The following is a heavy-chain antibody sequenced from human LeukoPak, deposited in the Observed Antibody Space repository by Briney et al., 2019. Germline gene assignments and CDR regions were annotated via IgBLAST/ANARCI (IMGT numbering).Heavy chain of an antibody. J-gene: IGHJ4*02. D-gene: IGHD3-10*01. CDR3: ARDVEWFGELSLPDY. CDR1: GYSFTSYG. CDR2: ISVYNGNT. V-gene: IGHV1-18*01. Sequence: AASVKVSCKASGYSFTSYGINCVRQAPGQGLEWMGWISVYNGNTNYALKLQGRVIMTTDTSTSTAYMELRSLRSDDTAVYYCARDVEWFGELSLPDYWGQGTLVTVSS.